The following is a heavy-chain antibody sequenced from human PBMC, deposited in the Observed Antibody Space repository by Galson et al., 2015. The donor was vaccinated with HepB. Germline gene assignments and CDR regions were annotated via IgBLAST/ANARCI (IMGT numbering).Heavy chain of an antibody. V-gene: IGHV3-33*08. D-gene: IGHD6-19*01. CDR3: ARGRQQWLYYFDY. J-gene: IGHJ4*02. CDR2: IYYDGITK. Sequence: SLRLSCAASGFTFSSFGMHWVRQAPGKGLEWVAVIYYDGITKYYADSVRGRFTISRDNSKNTLYLQVDSLRAEDTAVYYCARGRQQWLYYFDYWGQGTLVTVSS. CDR1: GFTFSSFG.